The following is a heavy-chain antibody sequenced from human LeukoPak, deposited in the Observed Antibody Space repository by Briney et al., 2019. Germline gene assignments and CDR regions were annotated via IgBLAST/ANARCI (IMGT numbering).Heavy chain of an antibody. J-gene: IGHJ5*02. Sequence: PSETLSLTCAVYGGSFSGYYWSWIRQPPGKGLEWIGEINHSGSTNYNPSLKSRVTISVDTSKNQFSLKLSSVTAADTAVYYCASIVRGYSYGYMGWFDPWGQGTLVTVSS. CDR1: GGSFSGYY. CDR2: INHSGST. D-gene: IGHD5-18*01. CDR3: ASIVRGYSYGYMGWFDP. V-gene: IGHV4-34*01.